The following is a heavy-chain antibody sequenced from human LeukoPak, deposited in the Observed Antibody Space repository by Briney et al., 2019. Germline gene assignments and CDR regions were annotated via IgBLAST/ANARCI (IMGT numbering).Heavy chain of an antibody. Sequence: GGSLRLSCAASGFTFSSYWMSWVRQAQGKGLEWVANIKQGGSEKYYVDSVKGRFTISRDNAKNSLYLQMNSLRAEDTAVYYCASGWYYFDYWGQGTQVTVSS. V-gene: IGHV3-7*01. J-gene: IGHJ4*02. CDR2: IKQGGSEK. D-gene: IGHD6-19*01. CDR3: ASGWYYFDY. CDR1: GFTFSSYW.